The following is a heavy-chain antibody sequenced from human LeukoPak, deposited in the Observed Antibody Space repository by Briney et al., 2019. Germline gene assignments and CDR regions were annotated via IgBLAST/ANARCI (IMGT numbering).Heavy chain of an antibody. V-gene: IGHV4-39*02. CDR3: ARDEVTTPSYYFDH. CDR1: GGSISSSSYY. CDR2: IYYSGST. J-gene: IGHJ4*02. D-gene: IGHD4-17*01. Sequence: SETLSLTCTVSGGSISSSSYYWGWIRQPPGKGLEWIGSIYYSGSTYYNPSLKSRVTISVDTSKNQFSLRLSSVTAADTAVYYCARDEVTTPSYYFDHWGQGTLVTVSS.